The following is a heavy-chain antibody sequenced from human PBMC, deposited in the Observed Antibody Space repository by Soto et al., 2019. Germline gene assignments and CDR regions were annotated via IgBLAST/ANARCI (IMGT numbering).Heavy chain of an antibody. V-gene: IGHV1-18*01. D-gene: IGHD5-12*01. Sequence: ASVKVSCKASGYTFTSYGISWVRQAPGQGLEWMGWISAYNGNTNYAQKLQGRVTMTTDTSTSTAYMELRSLRSDDTAVYYCGRDRYQNGYNHNWSAPWGKGTLVTVSS. CDR3: GRDRYQNGYNHNWSAP. CDR1: GYTFTSYG. J-gene: IGHJ5*02. CDR2: ISAYNGNT.